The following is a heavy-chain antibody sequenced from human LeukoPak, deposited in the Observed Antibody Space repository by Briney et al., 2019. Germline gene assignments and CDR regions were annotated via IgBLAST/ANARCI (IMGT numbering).Heavy chain of an antibody. CDR3: AREFRA. CDR1: SDSITSYS. V-gene: IGHV4-59*12. J-gene: IGHJ4*02. CDR2: IFYSGST. Sequence: PSETLSLTCAVSSDSITSYSWNWIRQPPGKELEWTGYIFYSGSTDYNPSLKSRVTMSVDTFKHQLSLKLSSVTAADTAVYYCAREFRAWGQGTLVTVSS.